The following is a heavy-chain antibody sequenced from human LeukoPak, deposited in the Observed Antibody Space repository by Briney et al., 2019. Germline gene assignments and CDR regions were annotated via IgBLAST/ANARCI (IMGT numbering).Heavy chain of an antibody. V-gene: IGHV3-9*01. CDR1: GFIFKNYA. J-gene: IGHJ4*02. CDR2: TSWNSGNI. CDR3: ARGDYYFDY. Sequence: TGGSLRLSCAASGFIFKNYAMHWVRQAPGKGLEWVSGTSWNSGNIGYADSVKGRFTISRDNAKNSLYLQMNSLRAEDTAFYYCARGDYYFDYWGQGTLVTVSS. D-gene: IGHD2-21*02.